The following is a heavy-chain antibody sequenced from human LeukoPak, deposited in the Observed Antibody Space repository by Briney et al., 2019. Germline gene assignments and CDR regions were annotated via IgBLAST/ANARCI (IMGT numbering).Heavy chain of an antibody. CDR2: IRYDGSNK. D-gene: IGHD4-17*01. V-gene: IGHV3-30*02. CDR1: GFTFSSYG. J-gene: IGHJ4*02. Sequence: GGSLRLSCAASGFTFSSYGMHWVRQAPGKGLEWVAFIRYDGSNKYYADSVKGRFTISRDNSKNTLYLQMNSLRAEDTAVYYCANADYGDPPFDYWGQGTLVTVSS. CDR3: ANADYGDPPFDY.